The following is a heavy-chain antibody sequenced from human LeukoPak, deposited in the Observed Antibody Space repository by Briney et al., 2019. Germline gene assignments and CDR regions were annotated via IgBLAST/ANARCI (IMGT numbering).Heavy chain of an antibody. J-gene: IGHJ3*02. CDR3: ARMGELTTVTTAAFDI. Sequence: SETLSLTCTVSGGSISSYYWSWIRQPPGKGLEWIGYIYYSGSTNYNPSLKSRVTISVDPSKNQFSLKLSSVTAADTAVYYCARMGELTTVTTAAFDIWGQGTMVTVSS. D-gene: IGHD4-17*01. V-gene: IGHV4-59*01. CDR1: GGSISSYY. CDR2: IYYSGST.